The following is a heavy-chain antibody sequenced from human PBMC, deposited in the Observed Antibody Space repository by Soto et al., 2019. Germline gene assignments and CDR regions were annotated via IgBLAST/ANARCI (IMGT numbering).Heavy chain of an antibody. V-gene: IGHV3-7*03. Sequence: PGGSLRLSCAASGFSFSTYWMSWVRQVPGTGLEWVANIKADGSETYYVDSVRGRFTISRDNAKTSLYLQMNSLRAKDTAVYYCAKGGHIDFCGQGTLVTVSS. J-gene: IGHJ4*02. CDR1: GFSFSTYW. CDR2: IKADGSET. CDR3: AKGGHIDF. D-gene: IGHD3-16*01.